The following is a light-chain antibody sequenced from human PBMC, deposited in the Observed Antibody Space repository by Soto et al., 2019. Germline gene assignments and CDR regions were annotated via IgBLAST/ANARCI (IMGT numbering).Light chain of an antibody. Sequence: EIVMTQSPATLSVSPGERATLSCRASQSVSSNLAWYQQKPGQAPRLLIYGASTRATGIQARFSGSGSGTEFTLTIRCLQSEDFSVYYCQQYNNWPHTFGQGTTLEIK. CDR1: QSVSSN. CDR3: QQYNNWPHT. CDR2: GAS. V-gene: IGKV3-15*01. J-gene: IGKJ2*01.